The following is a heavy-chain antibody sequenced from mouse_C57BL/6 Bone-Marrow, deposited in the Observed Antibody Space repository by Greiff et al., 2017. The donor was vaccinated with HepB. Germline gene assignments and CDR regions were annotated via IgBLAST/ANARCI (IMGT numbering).Heavy chain of an antibody. Sequence: VQLQQPGAELVKPGASVKLSCKASGYTFTSYWLHWVKQRPGRGLEWIGRIDPSSGGTKYNEKFKSKTTLTVDKPSRTAYMQLSSLTSEDSGVYYCARQMITTRDWFDYWGQGTLVTVSA. CDR1: GYTFTSYW. CDR2: IDPSSGGT. V-gene: IGHV1-72*01. D-gene: IGHD2-4*01. J-gene: IGHJ3*01. CDR3: ARQMITTRDWFDY.